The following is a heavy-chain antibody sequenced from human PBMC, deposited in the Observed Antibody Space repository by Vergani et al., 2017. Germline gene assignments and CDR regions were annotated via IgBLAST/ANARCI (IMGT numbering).Heavy chain of an antibody. CDR3: AKELIVPGAVPIVTPFDH. J-gene: IGHJ4*02. D-gene: IGHD6-13*01. Sequence: ELQLVESGGGLVQPGGSLRLSCAASGSTFSGHAMSWVRQAPGKGLEWVSGITSSGRTTNYADSVNGRFTISRDNSKDTLYLQMNNVRADDTAVYYCAKELIVPGAVPIVTPFDHWGQGTLVTVSS. V-gene: IGHV3-23*04. CDR2: ITSSGRTT. CDR1: GSTFSGHA.